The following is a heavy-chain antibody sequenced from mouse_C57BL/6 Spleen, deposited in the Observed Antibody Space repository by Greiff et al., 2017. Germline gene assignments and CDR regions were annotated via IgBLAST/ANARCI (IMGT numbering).Heavy chain of an antibody. J-gene: IGHJ4*01. CDR3: ASHGYYGYAMDY. CDR1: GYTFTSYW. CDR2: IDPSDSYT. V-gene: IGHV1-69*01. D-gene: IGHD2-3*01. Sequence: VQLQQSGAELVMPGASVKLSCKASGYTFTSYWMHWVKQRPGQGLEWIGEIDPSDSYTNYNQKLKGQSTLTVDKSSSTAYMQLSSLTSEDSAVYYCASHGYYGYAMDYWGQGTSVTVSS.